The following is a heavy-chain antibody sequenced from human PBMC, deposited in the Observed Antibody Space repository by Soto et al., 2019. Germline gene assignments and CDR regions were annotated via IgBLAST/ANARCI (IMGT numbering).Heavy chain of an antibody. V-gene: IGHV4-38-2*02. J-gene: IGHJ3*02. CDR3: ARDYRSAFDI. CDR2: IYHSGST. CDR1: GYSISSGYY. Sequence: KPSETLSLTCAVSGYSISSGYYWGWIRQPPGKGLEWIGSIYHSGSTYYNPSLKSRVTISVDTSKNQFSLKLSSVTAADTAVYYCARDYRSAFDIWGQGTMVTVSS.